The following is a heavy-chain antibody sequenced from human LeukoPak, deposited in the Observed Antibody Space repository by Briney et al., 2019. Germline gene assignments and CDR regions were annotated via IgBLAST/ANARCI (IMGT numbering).Heavy chain of an antibody. Sequence: GGSLRLSCAASGFTFSSWWMHWVRQAPGKGLVWVSRIKGGGSTTSYADSVKGRFTISRDNAKNTLYLQMNSLRVEDTAVYYCARSDWFDPWGQGTLVTVSS. J-gene: IGHJ5*02. CDR1: GFTFSSWW. V-gene: IGHV3-74*01. CDR3: ARSDWFDP. CDR2: IKGGGSTT.